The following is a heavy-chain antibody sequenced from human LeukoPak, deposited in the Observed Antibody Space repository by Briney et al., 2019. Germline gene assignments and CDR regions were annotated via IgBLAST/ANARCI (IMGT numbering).Heavy chain of an antibody. CDR2: IYPGDSDT. Sequence: GESLKTSCKGSGYSFTNYWIGWVRQMPGKGLEWMGIIYPGDSDTRYSPSFQGQVTMSADKSISTAYLQWSSLKASDTAMYYCARVSGSGSYYNEFDYWGQGTLVTVSS. V-gene: IGHV5-51*01. CDR1: GYSFTNYW. D-gene: IGHD3-10*01. CDR3: ARVSGSGSYYNEFDY. J-gene: IGHJ4*02.